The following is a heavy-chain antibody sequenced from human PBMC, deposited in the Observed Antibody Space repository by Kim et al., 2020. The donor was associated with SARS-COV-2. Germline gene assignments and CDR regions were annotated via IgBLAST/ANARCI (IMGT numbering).Heavy chain of an antibody. CDR1: GFTFSSYW. CDR3: ARGNGDYRKYASDI. V-gene: IGHV3-74*01. Sequence: GGSLRLSCAASGFTFSSYWMHWVRQAPGKGLEWVSRISSDGSSTSYADSVKGRVTISRDNAKNTMYLQMNSLRAEDTAVYYCARGNGDYRKYASDIWGQGTMVTVSS. CDR2: ISSDGSST. D-gene: IGHD4-17*01. J-gene: IGHJ3*02.